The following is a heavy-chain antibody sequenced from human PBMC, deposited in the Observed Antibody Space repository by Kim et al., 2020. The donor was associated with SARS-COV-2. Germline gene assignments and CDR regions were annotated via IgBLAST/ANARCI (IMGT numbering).Heavy chain of an antibody. V-gene: IGHV3-9*01. CDR1: GFTFGDYA. J-gene: IGHJ6*03. Sequence: GGSLRLSCAASGFTFGDYAMHWVRQAPGKGLEWVSGISWNSGSIGYADSVKGRFTISRDNAKNSLYLQMNSLRAEDTALYYCAKSGGYCSSTSCRGSWNYYYYMDVWGKGTTVTVSS. CDR3: AKSGGYCSSTSCRGSWNYYYYMDV. CDR2: ISWNSGSI. D-gene: IGHD2-2*01.